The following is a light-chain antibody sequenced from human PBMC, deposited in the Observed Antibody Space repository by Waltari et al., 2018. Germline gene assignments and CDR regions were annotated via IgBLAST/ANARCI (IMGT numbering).Light chain of an antibody. Sequence: EIVLSQSPCIGYLAPGDRATRSCRASQFVSSNYLAWYQQNPGQAPRLLIYGASTRDTGIPDRFSGSGSGTDFTLTISRLEPEDFAAYYCQQCGSSPLTFGQGTQLEIK. CDR3: QQCGSSPLT. CDR1: QFVSSNY. J-gene: IGKJ1*01. V-gene: IGKV3-20*01. CDR2: GAS.